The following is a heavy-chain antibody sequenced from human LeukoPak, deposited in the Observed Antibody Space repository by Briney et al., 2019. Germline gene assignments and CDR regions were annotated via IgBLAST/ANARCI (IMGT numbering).Heavy chain of an antibody. CDR3: AKALLIVVVPAADY. CDR2: ISGSGGST. CDR1: GFTFSSYA. J-gene: IGHJ4*02. D-gene: IGHD2-2*01. Sequence: GGSLRLSCAASGFTFSSYAMSWVRQAPGKGLEWVSAISGSGGSTYYADSVKGRFTISRDNSKNTLYLQMNSLRAEDTAVYYCAKALLIVVVPAADYWGQGTLVTVSS. V-gene: IGHV3-23*01.